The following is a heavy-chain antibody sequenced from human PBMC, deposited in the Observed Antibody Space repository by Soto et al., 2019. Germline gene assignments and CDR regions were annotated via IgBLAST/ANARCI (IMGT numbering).Heavy chain of an antibody. V-gene: IGHV3-33*01. J-gene: IGHJ5*02. CDR2: IWYDGSNK. CDR3: ARVPSYSSSSEVGWFDP. Sequence: GGSLRLSCAASGFTFSSYGMHWVRQAPGKGLEWVAVIWYDGSNKYYADSVKGRFTISRDNSKNTLYLQMNSLRAEDTAVYYCARVPSYSSSSEVGWFDPWGQGTLVTVSS. CDR1: GFTFSSYG. D-gene: IGHD6-6*01.